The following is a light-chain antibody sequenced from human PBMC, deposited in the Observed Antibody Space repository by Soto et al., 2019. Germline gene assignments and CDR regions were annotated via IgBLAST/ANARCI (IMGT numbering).Light chain of an antibody. V-gene: IGKV1-27*01. J-gene: IGKJ1*01. Sequence: DIQMTQSPSSLSASIGDRVTITCRASQGISNYLAWYQQTPGKVPKLLIYGASTLQSGVPSRFSGSGSGTDFTLTISSLQPEDVATYYCQKYDSAPRTFGPGTKVEIK. CDR2: GAS. CDR3: QKYDSAPRT. CDR1: QGISNY.